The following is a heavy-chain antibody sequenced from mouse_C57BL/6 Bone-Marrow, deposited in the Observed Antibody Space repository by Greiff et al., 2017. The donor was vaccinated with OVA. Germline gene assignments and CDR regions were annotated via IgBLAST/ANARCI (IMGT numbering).Heavy chain of an antibody. CDR2: IYPRSGNT. CDR3: AREGYPFAY. J-gene: IGHJ3*01. V-gene: IGHV1-81*01. D-gene: IGHD2-14*01. CDR1: GYTFTSYG. Sequence: VQLQQSGAELARPGASVKLSCKASGYTFTSYGISWVKQRTGQGLEWIGEIYPRSGNTYYNEKFKGKATLTSDTSSSTAYMQLSSLTSEDSAIYFCAREGYPFAYWGQGTLVTVSA.